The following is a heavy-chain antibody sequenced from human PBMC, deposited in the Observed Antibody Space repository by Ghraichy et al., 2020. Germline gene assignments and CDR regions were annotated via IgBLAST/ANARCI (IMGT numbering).Heavy chain of an antibody. J-gene: IGHJ3*01. V-gene: IGHV3-7*01. CDR2: INKNGGDK. Sequence: LSLTCAASGFTFSKYWMTWVRQAPGKGLEWVANINKNGGDKSYVDSVKGRFTISRDNAKNSLLLQMNSLRAEDTAVYYCARDFSPSYYFDSSSYYVDAFDLWGQGTVVTVSS. CDR3: ARDFSPSYYFDSSSYYVDAFDL. CDR1: GFTFSKYW. D-gene: IGHD3-22*01.